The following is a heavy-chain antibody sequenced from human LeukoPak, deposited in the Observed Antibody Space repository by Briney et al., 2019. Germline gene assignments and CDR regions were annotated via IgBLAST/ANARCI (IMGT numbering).Heavy chain of an antibody. D-gene: IGHD1-20*01. CDR3: ARDYFTFTSKSYNFFDP. V-gene: IGHV1-46*01. CDR1: GYTFTSYY. J-gene: IGHJ5*02. CDR2: INPSGGST. Sequence: ASVKVSYKASGYTFTSYYMHWVRQAPGQGLEWMGIINPSGGSTSYAQKFQGRVTMTRDTSISTAYMELSRLTSDDTAVYFCARDYFTFTSKSYNFFDPWGQGTLVTVSS.